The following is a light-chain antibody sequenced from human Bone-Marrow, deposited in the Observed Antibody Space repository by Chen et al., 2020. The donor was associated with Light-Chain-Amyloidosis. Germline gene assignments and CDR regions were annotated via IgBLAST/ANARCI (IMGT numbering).Light chain of an antibody. CDR2: RDT. Sequence: SYELTQPPSVSVSPGQTDRITCSGDDLPTKYAYWYQQKPGQAPVLVIHRDTERPSGISERFSGSSSGTTATLTISGVQAEDEAYYHCQSADSSGTYEVIFGGGTKLTVL. V-gene: IGLV3-25*03. CDR1: DLPTKY. J-gene: IGLJ2*01. CDR3: QSADSSGTYEVI.